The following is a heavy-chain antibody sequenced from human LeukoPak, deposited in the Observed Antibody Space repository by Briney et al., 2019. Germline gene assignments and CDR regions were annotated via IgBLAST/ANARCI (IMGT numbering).Heavy chain of an antibody. J-gene: IGHJ4*02. V-gene: IGHV3-33*01. CDR2: IWSGGTNK. CDR3: ARTHYDGGGYYKFDS. Sequence: GGSLRLSCAASGFTFSGYGMHWVREAPGKGLEWVAIIWSGGTNKYYADSVKGRFTISRDNSKNTLYLQMDSLRAEDTALYYCARTHYDGGGYYKFDSWGQGTLVTVSS. CDR1: GFTFSGYG. D-gene: IGHD3-22*01.